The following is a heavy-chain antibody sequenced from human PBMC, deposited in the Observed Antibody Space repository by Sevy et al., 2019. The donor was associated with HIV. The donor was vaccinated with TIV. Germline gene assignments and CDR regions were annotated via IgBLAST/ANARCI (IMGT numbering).Heavy chain of an antibody. V-gene: IGHV3-30-3*01. CDR3: ARVHSVSNSEFDFGHYFDS. D-gene: IGHD3-10*01. Sequence: GGSLRLSCAASGFSFSSYAMHWVRQAPGKGLEWIAVISYNGNKKYHADSVKGRLTISRDNSKNTVFLQMNSLRVEDTAVYYCARVHSVSNSEFDFGHYFDSWGQGTLVTVSS. CDR1: GFSFSSYA. J-gene: IGHJ4*02. CDR2: ISYNGNKK.